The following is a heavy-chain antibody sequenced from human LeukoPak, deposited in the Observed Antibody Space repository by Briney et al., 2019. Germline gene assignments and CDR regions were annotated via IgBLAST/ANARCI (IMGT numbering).Heavy chain of an antibody. CDR1: GGSISSGGYY. Sequence: TSETLSLTCTVSGGSISSGGYYWTWIRQHPGKGLEWIGYNYYSGSTYYNPSLKSRVTISVDTSKNQFSLKLSSVTAADTAVYYCASQPAPGVPAGADAFDIWGQGTMVTVSS. V-gene: IGHV4-31*03. D-gene: IGHD2-2*01. J-gene: IGHJ3*02. CDR3: ASQPAPGVPAGADAFDI. CDR2: NYYSGST.